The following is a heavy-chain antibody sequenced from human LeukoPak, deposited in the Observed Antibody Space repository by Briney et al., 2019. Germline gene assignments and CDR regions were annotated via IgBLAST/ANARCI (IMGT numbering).Heavy chain of an antibody. CDR2: ISYDGSNK. D-gene: IGHD3-10*01. V-gene: IGHV3-30*18. CDR1: GFTFSNYG. CDR3: AKDPYYGLGSSFDY. Sequence: PGGSLRLSCAASGFTFSNYGMHWVRQAPGKGLEWVAVISYDGSNKYYADSVKGRFTISRDNSKNTLYLQMNSLRAEDTAVYYCAKDPYYGLGSSFDYWGQGTLVTVSS. J-gene: IGHJ4*02.